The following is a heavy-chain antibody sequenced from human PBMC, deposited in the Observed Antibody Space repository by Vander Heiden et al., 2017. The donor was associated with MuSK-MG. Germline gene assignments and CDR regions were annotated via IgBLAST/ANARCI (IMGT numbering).Heavy chain of an antibody. D-gene: IGHD3-9*01. CDR1: GGTFSSYA. CDR3: AREPHVLRYFDWFVTKGDAFDI. V-gene: IGHV1-69*04. J-gene: IGHJ3*02. CDR2: IIPIRGIA. Sequence: HVQLVQSGAEVKKPGSTVTVYCKASGGTFSSYAISWVGQAPRLGLEWMGRIIPIRGIANYAQKFQGRVTITADKSTSTAYMELSSLRSEDTAVYHCAREPHVLRYFDWFVTKGDAFDIWCQGTMVTVSS.